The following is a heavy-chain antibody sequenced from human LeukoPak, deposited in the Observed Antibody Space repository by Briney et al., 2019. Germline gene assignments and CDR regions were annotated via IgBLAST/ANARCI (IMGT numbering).Heavy chain of an antibody. Sequence: GGSLRLSCAASGFTVSSNYMSWVRQAPGKGLEWVSVIYSGGSTYYADSVKGRFTISRDNSKNTLYLQMNSLRAEDTAVYYCARSPIRLRYHPPDYWGQGTLVTVSS. D-gene: IGHD4-17*01. CDR3: ARSPIRLRYHPPDY. CDR1: GFTVSSNY. J-gene: IGHJ4*02. V-gene: IGHV3-66*01. CDR2: IYSGGST.